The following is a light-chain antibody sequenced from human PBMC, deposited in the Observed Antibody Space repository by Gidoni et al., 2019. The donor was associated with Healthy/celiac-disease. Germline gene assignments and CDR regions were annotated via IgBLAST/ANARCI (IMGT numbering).Light chain of an antibody. V-gene: IGKV1-5*03. J-gene: IGKJ3*01. CDR2: KAS. CDR3: QQYNSYPT. Sequence: DIQLTQSPSTLSASVGDRVTIPCRASQSISSWLAWYQQKPGKAPKLLIYKASSLESGVPSRFSGSGSGTEFTLTISSLQPDDFATYYCQQYNSYPTFGPXTKVDIK. CDR1: QSISSW.